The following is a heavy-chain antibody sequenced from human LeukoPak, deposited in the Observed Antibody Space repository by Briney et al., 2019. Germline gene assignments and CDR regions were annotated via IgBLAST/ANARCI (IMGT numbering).Heavy chain of an antibody. Sequence: ASVKVSCKASGYTFTSYGISWVRQAPGQGLEWMGWISAYNGNTNYAQKLQGRVTMTTDTSTSTAYMELRSLRSDDTAVYYCARDRVVGATYYYYYYMDVWGKGTTVTVSS. CDR1: GYTFTSYG. CDR2: ISAYNGNT. D-gene: IGHD1-26*01. CDR3: ARDRVVGATYYYYYYMDV. J-gene: IGHJ6*03. V-gene: IGHV1-18*01.